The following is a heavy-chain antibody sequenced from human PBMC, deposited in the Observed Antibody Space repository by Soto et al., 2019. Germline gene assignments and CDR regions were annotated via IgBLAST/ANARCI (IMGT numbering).Heavy chain of an antibody. J-gene: IGHJ4*02. V-gene: IGHV4-39*01. D-gene: IGHD6-13*01. Sequence: LQLQESGPGLVKPSETLSLTCTVSDGSISSGSYSWGWIREPPGKGLEWIGNSYFTGNTHYNPSLKSRVTMSVDTSKNQFSLSLSSVTAADTAVYYCSRHRTGYSSSWLDYWGQGTLVTVSS. CDR1: DGSISSGSYS. CDR2: SYFTGNT. CDR3: SRHRTGYSSSWLDY.